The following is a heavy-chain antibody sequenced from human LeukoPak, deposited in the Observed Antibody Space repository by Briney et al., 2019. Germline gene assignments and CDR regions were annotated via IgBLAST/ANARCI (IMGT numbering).Heavy chain of an antibody. CDR1: GGSFSGYY. Sequence: PSETLSLTCAVYGGSFSGYYWSWIRQPPGKGLEWIGEINHSGSTNYNPSLKSRVTISVDTSKNQFSLKLSSVTAADTAVYYCARGYCSSTSCYYNWFDPWGQGTLVTVSS. D-gene: IGHD2-2*01. V-gene: IGHV4-34*01. CDR2: INHSGST. J-gene: IGHJ5*02. CDR3: ARGYCSSTSCYYNWFDP.